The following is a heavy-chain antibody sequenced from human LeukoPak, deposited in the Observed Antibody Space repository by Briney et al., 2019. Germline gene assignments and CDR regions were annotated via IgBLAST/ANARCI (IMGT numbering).Heavy chain of an antibody. CDR1: GFTFSSYS. D-gene: IGHD1-26*01. CDR3: ARDEGIVGATIDY. J-gene: IGHJ4*02. V-gene: IGHV3-21*01. Sequence: PGGSLRLSCAASGFTFSSYSMNWVRQAPGKGLEWVSSISSSSSYIYYADSVKGRFTISRDNAKKSLYLQMNSLRAEDTAVYYCARDEGIVGATIDYWGQGTLVTVSS. CDR2: ISSSSSYI.